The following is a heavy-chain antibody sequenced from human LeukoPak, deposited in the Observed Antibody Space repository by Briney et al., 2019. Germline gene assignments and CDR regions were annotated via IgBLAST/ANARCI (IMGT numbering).Heavy chain of an antibody. D-gene: IGHD6-19*01. CDR3: ARDPGGGWYYFDY. Sequence: PSETLSLTCTVSGGSISSGSYYWSWIRQPAGKGLEWIGRIYTSGSTNYNPPLKSRVTISVDTSKNQFSLKLSSVTAADTAVYYCARDPGGGWYYFDYWGQGTLVTVSS. CDR1: GGSISSGSYY. CDR2: IYTSGST. V-gene: IGHV4-61*02. J-gene: IGHJ4*02.